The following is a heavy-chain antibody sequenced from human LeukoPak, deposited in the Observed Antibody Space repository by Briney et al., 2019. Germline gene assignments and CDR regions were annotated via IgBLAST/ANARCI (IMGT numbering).Heavy chain of an antibody. J-gene: IGHJ6*04. D-gene: IGHD2-15*01. CDR2: IIPIFGTA. CDR3: ARDIVVVVAGEGYYYYGMDV. Sequence: ASVEVSCKASGYTFTDYYIHWVRQAPGQGLEWMGGIIPIFGTANYAQKFQGRVTITADKSTSTAYMELSSLRSEDTAVYYCARDIVVVVAGEGYYYYGMDVWGKGTTVTVSS. V-gene: IGHV1-69*06. CDR1: GYTFTDYY.